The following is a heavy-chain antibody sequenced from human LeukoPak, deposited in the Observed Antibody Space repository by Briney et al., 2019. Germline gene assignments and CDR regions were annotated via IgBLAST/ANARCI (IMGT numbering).Heavy chain of an antibody. D-gene: IGHD6-19*01. J-gene: IGHJ6*02. CDR3: ARDGGGWPYYYYGMDV. Sequence: PSETLSLTCTVSGGSISGSNYFWGWIRQPPGKGLEWIGNIYYSGSTYYNPSLKSRVTISVDTSKNQFSLKLSSVTAADTAVYYCARDGGGWPYYYYGMDVWGQGTTVTVSS. CDR2: IYYSGST. CDR1: GGSISGSNYF. V-gene: IGHV4-39*07.